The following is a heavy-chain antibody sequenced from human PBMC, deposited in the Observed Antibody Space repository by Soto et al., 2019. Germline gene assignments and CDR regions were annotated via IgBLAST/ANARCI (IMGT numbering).Heavy chain of an antibody. CDR1: GFTVRSNY. V-gene: IGHV3-53*05. J-gene: IGHJ6*02. D-gene: IGHD6-13*01. Sequence: GGSLRLSCAASGFTVRSNYRSWVRQAPGKGLEWVSIIYSGGSTDYADFVKGRFTISRDKSKNTLYLQVNSLRAEDTAVYFCARAPYSTDGRSYGMDVWGQGTTVTVSS. CDR3: ARAPYSTDGRSYGMDV. CDR2: IYSGGST.